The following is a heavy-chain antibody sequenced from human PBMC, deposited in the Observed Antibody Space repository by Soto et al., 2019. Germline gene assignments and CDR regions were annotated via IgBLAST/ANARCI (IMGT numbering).Heavy chain of an antibody. CDR3: AKGYYDFWSGSTTNLSNKYNWFDP. CDR1: GFTFSSYG. Sequence: GGSLRLSCAASGFTFSSYGMHWVRQAPGKGLEWVAVISYDGSNKYYADSVKGRFTISRDNSKNTLYLQMNSLRAEDTAVYYCAKGYYDFWSGSTTNLSNKYNWFDPWGQGTLVTVSS. CDR2: ISYDGSNK. J-gene: IGHJ5*02. D-gene: IGHD3-3*01. V-gene: IGHV3-30*18.